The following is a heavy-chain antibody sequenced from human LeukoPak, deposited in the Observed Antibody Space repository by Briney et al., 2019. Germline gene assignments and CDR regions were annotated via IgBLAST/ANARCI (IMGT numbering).Heavy chain of an antibody. J-gene: IGHJ4*02. CDR3: AKDRIADGRYSIDF. V-gene: IGHV3-23*01. CDR2: IIGNGGGI. Sequence: GGSLRLSCAASGFTVNTYAMNWVRQAPGKGLEWVSVIIGNGGGINYADSVRGRFFISRDNAANTLYLQMNSLRVEDTAVYYCAKDRIADGRYSIDFWGQGTLVSVSS. D-gene: IGHD2-21*01. CDR1: GFTVNTYA.